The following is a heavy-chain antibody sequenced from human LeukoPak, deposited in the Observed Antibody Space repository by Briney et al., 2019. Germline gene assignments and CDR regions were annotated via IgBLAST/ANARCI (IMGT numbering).Heavy chain of an antibody. V-gene: IGHV3-48*03. Sequence: GGSLRLSCAASVFTFSSYEMNWVRQAPGKGLEWVSYINSSGSTIYYVDTVKGRLTISRDNAKNSLYLQMNSLRAEDTAVYYCARGWSSSWFEPPDYWGQGTLVTVSS. CDR3: ARGWSSSWFEPPDY. J-gene: IGHJ4*02. CDR2: INSSGSTI. CDR1: VFTFSSYE. D-gene: IGHD6-13*01.